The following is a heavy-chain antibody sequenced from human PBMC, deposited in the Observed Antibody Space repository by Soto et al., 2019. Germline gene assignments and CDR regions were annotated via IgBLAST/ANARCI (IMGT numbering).Heavy chain of an antibody. CDR1: GGSISSGGYS. Sequence: SETLSLTCAVSGGSISSGGYSWNWIRQPPGKGLEWIGYIYHSGTSFYNPSLKSRVTISVDGSKNQFSLKVNSVTAADTAVYYCARGRLVTAVNFDYWGLGTLVTVSS. CDR3: ARGRLVTAVNFDY. V-gene: IGHV4-30-2*01. D-gene: IGHD2-2*01. J-gene: IGHJ4*02. CDR2: IYHSGTS.